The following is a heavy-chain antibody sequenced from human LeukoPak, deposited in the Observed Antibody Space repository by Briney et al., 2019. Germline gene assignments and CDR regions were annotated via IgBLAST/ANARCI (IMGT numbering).Heavy chain of an antibody. CDR3: AKLGIVVVVAATTWFDP. CDR2: IYHSGST. CDR1: GYSISSGYY. V-gene: IGHV4-38-2*02. D-gene: IGHD2-15*01. J-gene: IGHJ5*02. Sequence: SETLSLTCTVSGYSISSGYYWGWIRQPPGKGLEWIGSIYHSGSTYYNPSLKSRVTISVDTSKNQFSLKLSSVTAADTAVYYCAKLGIVVVVAATTWFDPWGQGTLVTVSS.